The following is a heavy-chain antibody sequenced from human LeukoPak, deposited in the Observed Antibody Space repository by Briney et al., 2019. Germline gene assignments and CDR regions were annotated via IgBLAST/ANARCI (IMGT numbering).Heavy chain of an antibody. CDR2: IYYSGST. J-gene: IGHJ6*02. CDR3: ARVAVAGLYYYYYGMDV. D-gene: IGHD6-19*01. Sequence: SETLSLTCTVSGGSISSSSYYWGWIRQPPGKGLEWIGSIYYSGSTYYNPSLKSRVTISVDTSKNQFSLKLSSVTAADTAVYYCARVAVAGLYYYYYGMDVWGQGTTVTVSS. CDR1: GGSISSSSYY. V-gene: IGHV4-39*07.